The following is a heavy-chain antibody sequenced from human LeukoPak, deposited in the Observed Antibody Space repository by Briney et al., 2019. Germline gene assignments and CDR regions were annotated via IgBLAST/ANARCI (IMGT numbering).Heavy chain of an antibody. D-gene: IGHD3-3*01. J-gene: IGHJ4*02. Sequence: GGSLRLSCAASGFTFSSYSMNWVRQAPGKGLEWVSSISRSSSYIYYADSVKGRFTISRDNAKNSLCLQMNSLRAEDTAVYYCARETDTIFGVVTGFDYWGQGTLVTVSS. CDR2: ISRSSSYI. CDR1: GFTFSSYS. V-gene: IGHV3-21*01. CDR3: ARETDTIFGVVTGFDY.